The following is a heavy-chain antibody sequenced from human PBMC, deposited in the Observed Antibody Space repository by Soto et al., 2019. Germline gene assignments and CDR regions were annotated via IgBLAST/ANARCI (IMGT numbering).Heavy chain of an antibody. V-gene: IGHV3-13*04. Sequence: EVQVVESGGGLVQPGGSLRLSCAASGFTFSRYDMHWVCQATGRGLEWVSGIGTSGDTYYAGSVKGRFTISRENAKNSVYLQMNSLRVGDTAVYYCARGALGFDPWGQGTLVAVSS. CDR1: GFTFSRYD. D-gene: IGHD6-6*01. J-gene: IGHJ5*02. CDR3: ARGALGFDP. CDR2: IGTSGDT.